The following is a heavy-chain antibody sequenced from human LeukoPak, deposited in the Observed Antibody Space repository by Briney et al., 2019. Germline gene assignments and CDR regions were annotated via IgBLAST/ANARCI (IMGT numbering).Heavy chain of an antibody. J-gene: IGHJ4*02. CDR3: AKDEVPYGSGSPDY. CDR1: GFTFSSYA. CDR2: ISGSGGST. Sequence: AGGSLRLSCAASGFTFSSYAMSWVRQAPGKGLEWVSAISGSGGSTYYADSVKGRFTISRDNSKNTLYLQMNSLRAEDTAVYYCAKDEVPYGSGSPDYWGQGTLVTVSS. V-gene: IGHV3-23*01. D-gene: IGHD3-10*01.